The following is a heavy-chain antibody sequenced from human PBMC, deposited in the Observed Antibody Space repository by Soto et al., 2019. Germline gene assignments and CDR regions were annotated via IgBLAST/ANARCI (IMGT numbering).Heavy chain of an antibody. CDR2: ISSSSSYI. CDR1: GFTFSSYS. Sequence: GGSLRLSCAASGFTFSSYSMNWVRQAPGKGLEWVSSISSSSSYIYYADSVKGRFTISRDNAKNSLYLQMNSLRAEDTAVYYCARDGVATISWYFDLWGRGTLVTVSS. V-gene: IGHV3-21*01. D-gene: IGHD5-12*01. CDR3: ARDGVATISWYFDL. J-gene: IGHJ2*01.